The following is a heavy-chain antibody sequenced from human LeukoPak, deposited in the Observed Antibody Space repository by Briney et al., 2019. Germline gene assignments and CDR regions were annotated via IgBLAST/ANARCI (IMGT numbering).Heavy chain of an antibody. D-gene: IGHD2-21*02. Sequence: ASETLSLTCAVHGGSFSGYYWSWIRQPPGKGLEWIGEINHSGSTNYNPSLKSRVTISVDTSKNQFSLKLSSVTAADTAVYYCANVCGGDCYRDYWGQGTLVTVSS. V-gene: IGHV4-34*01. CDR2: INHSGST. CDR1: GGSFSGYY. J-gene: IGHJ4*02. CDR3: ANVCGGDCYRDY.